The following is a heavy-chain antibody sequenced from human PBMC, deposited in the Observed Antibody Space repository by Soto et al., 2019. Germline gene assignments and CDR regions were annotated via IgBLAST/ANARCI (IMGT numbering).Heavy chain of an antibody. CDR1: GFTFGDYA. CDR3: TSQYSSSWYNDYYYGMDV. J-gene: IGHJ6*02. Sequence: GGSLRLSCTASGFTFGDYAMSWFRQAPGKGLEWVGFIRSKAYGGTTEYAASVKGRFTISRDDSKSIAYLQMNSLKTEDTAVYYCTSQYSSSWYNDYYYGMDVWGQGTTVTVSS. V-gene: IGHV3-49*03. D-gene: IGHD6-13*01. CDR2: IRSKAYGGTT.